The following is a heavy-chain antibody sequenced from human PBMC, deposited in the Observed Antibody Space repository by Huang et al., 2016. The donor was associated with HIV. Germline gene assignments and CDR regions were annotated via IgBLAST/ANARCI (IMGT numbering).Heavy chain of an antibody. V-gene: IGHV1-18*04. J-gene: IGHJ4*02. Sequence: VQLVQSGAEVKKPGASVQVSCKASGNTFSGYGISWVRQAPGQGLAWMGWISGYNGNTNYVENLQGRVTMTTDTSTSTAYMELRSLRSDDTAVYYCARDRRPYSGSYLGYWGQGTLVTVSS. CDR3: ARDRRPYSGSYLGY. CDR1: GNTFSGYG. D-gene: IGHD1-26*01. CDR2: ISGYNGNT.